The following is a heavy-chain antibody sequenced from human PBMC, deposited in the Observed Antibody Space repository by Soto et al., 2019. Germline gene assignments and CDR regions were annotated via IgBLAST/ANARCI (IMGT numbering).Heavy chain of an antibody. D-gene: IGHD2-2*01. CDR3: TRSITGFSYADS. CDR1: GFTFSPYW. J-gene: IGHJ4*02. V-gene: IGHV3-74*01. Sequence: EVQLVESGGVLVQPGGSLRLSCAASGFTFSPYWMHWVRQAPGKGLVWVSRIDGDGSDTVYADSVKGRFTISRDNAKNTLYLQMNSLRAEDTAVYYCTRSITGFSYADSWGRGTLVTVSS. CDR2: IDGDGSDT.